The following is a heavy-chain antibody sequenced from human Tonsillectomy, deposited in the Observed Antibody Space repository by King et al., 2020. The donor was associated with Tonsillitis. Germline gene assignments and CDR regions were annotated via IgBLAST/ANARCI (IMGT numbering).Heavy chain of an antibody. CDR3: VRDLNPNVLTTYFDAFDM. CDR2: IIGDGSTT. CDR1: GFSFSNYW. V-gene: IGHV3-7*01. D-gene: IGHD3-9*01. J-gene: IGHJ3*02. Sequence: VQLVESGGGLVQPGGSLRLYCVGSGFSFSNYWMTWVRQAPGKGLEWVANIIGDGSTTYHLDSGNGRFTFSRDNAKGSLYLQMNSLRVEDTAVYYCVRDLNPNVLTTYFDAFDMWGQGTMVTVSS.